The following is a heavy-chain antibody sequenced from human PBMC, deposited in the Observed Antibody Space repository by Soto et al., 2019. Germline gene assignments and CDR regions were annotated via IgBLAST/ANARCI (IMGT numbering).Heavy chain of an antibody. J-gene: IGHJ4*02. CDR1: GYTFTSYG. CDR3: ASAATTRVVAGYLDY. V-gene: IGHV1-18*01. Sequence: QVQLVQSGAEVKKPGASVKVSCKASGYTFTSYGISWVRQAPGQGLEWMGWISAYNGNTNYAQKLQGRVTMTTDTSTSTAYMELRSLRSDDTAVYYCASAATTRVVAGYLDYWGQGTLVTVSS. D-gene: IGHD2-15*01. CDR2: ISAYNGNT.